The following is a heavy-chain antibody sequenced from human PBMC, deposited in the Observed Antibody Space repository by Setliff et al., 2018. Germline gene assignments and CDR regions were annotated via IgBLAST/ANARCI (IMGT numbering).Heavy chain of an antibody. V-gene: IGHV1-18*01. Sequence: ASVTVSCKASGYTFTSYGISWVRQAPGQGLEWMGWISAYNGNTNYAQKLQGRVTMTTDTSTSTAYMELRSLRSDDTAVYYCARESNGDYVPYYYYYYMDVWGKGTTVT. D-gene: IGHD4-17*01. J-gene: IGHJ6*03. CDR1: GYTFTSYG. CDR3: ARESNGDYVPYYYYYYMDV. CDR2: ISAYNGNT.